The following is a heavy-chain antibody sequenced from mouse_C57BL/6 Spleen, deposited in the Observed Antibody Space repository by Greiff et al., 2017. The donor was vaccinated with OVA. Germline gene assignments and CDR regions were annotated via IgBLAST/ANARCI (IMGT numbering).Heavy chain of an antibody. CDR3: ARKGIGYAMDY. CDR1: GYTFTSYG. CDR2: IYPRSGNT. V-gene: IGHV1-81*01. Sequence: VQLLQSGAELARPGASVKLSCKASGYTFTSYGISWVKQRTGQGLEWIGEIYPRSGNTYYNEKFKGKATLTADKSSSTAYMELRSLTSEDSAVYFCARKGIGYAMDYWGQGTSVTVSS. J-gene: IGHJ4*01.